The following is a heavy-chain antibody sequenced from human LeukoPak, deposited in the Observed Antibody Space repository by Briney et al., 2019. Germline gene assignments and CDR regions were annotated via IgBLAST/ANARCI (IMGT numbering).Heavy chain of an antibody. CDR2: FDPEVGET. CDR3: ATAPYYYDSSGYYFAGFDY. V-gene: IGHV1-24*01. Sequence: ASVTASCTVSGYTLTELSMHWVRQAPGKGLEWVGGFDPEVGETIYTQKFQGRVTITEDTSTDTAYMELSSLRSEDTAVYYCATAPYYYDSSGYYFAGFDYWGQGTLVTVSS. D-gene: IGHD3-22*01. J-gene: IGHJ4*02. CDR1: GYTLTELS.